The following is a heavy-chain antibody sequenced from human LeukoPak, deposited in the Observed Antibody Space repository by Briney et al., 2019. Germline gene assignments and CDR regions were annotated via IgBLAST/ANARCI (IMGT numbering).Heavy chain of an antibody. Sequence: SETLSLTCAVYGGSFSGYYWSWIRQPPGKGLEWIGEINHSGGTNYNPSLKSRVTISVDTSKNQFSLKLSSVTAADTAVYYCARTIGYCSGGSCYFYYGMDVWGQGTTVTVSS. CDR1: GGSFSGYY. V-gene: IGHV4-34*01. J-gene: IGHJ6*02. D-gene: IGHD2-15*01. CDR3: ARTIGYCSGGSCYFYYGMDV. CDR2: INHSGGT.